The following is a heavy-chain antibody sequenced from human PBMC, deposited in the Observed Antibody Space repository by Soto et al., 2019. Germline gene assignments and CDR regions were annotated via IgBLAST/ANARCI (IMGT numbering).Heavy chain of an antibody. J-gene: IGHJ2*01. D-gene: IGHD1-26*01. CDR1: GGSISSGDYW. Sequence: QLQLQESGPGLVKPSETLSLTCTVSGGSISSGDYWWAWIRQLPGKELEWIGTGSVYYDGTTHSNPSLKSRVIISIATSNNQFSLKLNSVTAADTAIYYCARQVGGDKWYFDVWGRGTLVTVSS. V-gene: IGHV4-39*01. CDR3: ARQVGGDKWYFDV. CDR2: VYYDGTT.